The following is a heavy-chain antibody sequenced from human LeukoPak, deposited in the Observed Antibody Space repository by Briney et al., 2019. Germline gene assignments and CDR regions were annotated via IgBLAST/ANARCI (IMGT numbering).Heavy chain of an antibody. Sequence: SETLSLTCAVSGGSISSSNWWSGARQPPGKGLGWIGENYHSGSTNYNPSLKSRGTISVDKSKYQFSLKLSCVTAADMAVYYCARAPSGSGCCDYWGRGTLVSVSS. J-gene: IGHJ4*02. V-gene: IGHV4-4*02. CDR2: NYHSGST. CDR3: ARAPSGSGCCDY. CDR1: GGSISSSNW. D-gene: IGHD6-19*01.